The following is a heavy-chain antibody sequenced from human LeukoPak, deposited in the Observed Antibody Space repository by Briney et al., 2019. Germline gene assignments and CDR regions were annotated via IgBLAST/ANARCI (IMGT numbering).Heavy chain of an antibody. D-gene: IGHD3-3*01. V-gene: IGHV3-9*01. CDR3: AKGGYDFWSGYLVG. CDR1: GFTFDDYA. Sequence: GRSLRLSCAASGFTFDDYAMHWVRQAPGKGLEGVSGISWNSGSIGYADSVKGRFTISRDNAKNPLYLQMNSLRAEDTALYYCAKGGYDFWSGYLVGWGQGTLVTVSS. J-gene: IGHJ4*02. CDR2: ISWNSGSI.